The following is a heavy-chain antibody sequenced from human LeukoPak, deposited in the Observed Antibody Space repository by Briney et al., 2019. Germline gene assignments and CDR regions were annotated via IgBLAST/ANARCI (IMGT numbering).Heavy chain of an antibody. D-gene: IGHD7-27*01. Sequence: ASVKVSCKASGYTFTGYYMHWVRQAPGQGLEWMGWINPNSGGTNYAQKFQGRVTMTRDTSISTAYMELSRLRSDDTAVYYRASVTGTPIYYFDYWGQGTLVTVSS. CDR1: GYTFTGYY. CDR3: ASVTGTPIYYFDY. J-gene: IGHJ4*02. V-gene: IGHV1-2*02. CDR2: INPNSGGT.